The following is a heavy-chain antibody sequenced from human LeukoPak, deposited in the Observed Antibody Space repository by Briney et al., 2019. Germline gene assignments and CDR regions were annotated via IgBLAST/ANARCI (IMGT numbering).Heavy chain of an antibody. D-gene: IGHD6-13*01. CDR2: IYTSGST. CDR1: GGSISSYY. J-gene: IGHJ4*02. V-gene: IGHV4-4*07. CDR3: ARGGSDNWQQLGFDY. Sequence: SETLSLTCTVSGGSISSYYWSWIRQPAGKGLEWIGRIYTSGSTNYNPSLKSRVTMSVDTSKNQFSLKLSSVTAADTAVYYCARGGSDNWQQLGFDYWGQGTLVTVSS.